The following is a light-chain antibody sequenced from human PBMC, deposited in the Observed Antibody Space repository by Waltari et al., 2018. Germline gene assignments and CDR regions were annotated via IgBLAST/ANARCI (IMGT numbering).Light chain of an antibody. CDR1: QSVSNN. V-gene: IGKV3-15*01. Sequence: EIVMTQSPATLSVSPGEGASLSCRASQSVSNNLPWYQPEPGQAPRLLVYGASTRATGIPARFSGSGSGTEFTLTISSLQSEDFALYYCQQYDTWPPLTFGGGTKVEIK. J-gene: IGKJ4*01. CDR2: GAS. CDR3: QQYDTWPPLT.